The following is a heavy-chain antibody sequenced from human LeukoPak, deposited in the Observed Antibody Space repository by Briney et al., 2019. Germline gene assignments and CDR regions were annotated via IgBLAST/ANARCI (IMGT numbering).Heavy chain of an antibody. CDR2: ISGSGGSTT. D-gene: IGHD2-15*01. J-gene: IGHJ4*02. V-gene: IGHV3-23*01. Sequence: GGSLRLSCAASGLTFSSYAMSWVRQVPGKGLEWVSGISGSGGSTTYYADSVKGRFTISRDNSKNTLYLQMNSLRADDTAVYYCAKGWWLDYWDQGTPVTVSS. CDR3: AKGWWLDY. CDR1: GLTFSSYA.